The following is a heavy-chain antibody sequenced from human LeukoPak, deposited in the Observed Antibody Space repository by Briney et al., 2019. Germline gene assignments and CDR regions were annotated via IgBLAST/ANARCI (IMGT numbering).Heavy chain of an antibody. Sequence: PSETLSLTCTVSGGSIRSYYWSWIRQPPGRGLEWIGYIYYSGSTNYNPSLRSRVTISVDTSKNQFSLKLSSVTAADTAVYYCARGYSYGRLFDYWGQGTLVTVSS. V-gene: IGHV4-59*01. CDR1: GGSIRSYY. D-gene: IGHD5-18*01. CDR3: ARGYSYGRLFDY. CDR2: IYYSGST. J-gene: IGHJ4*02.